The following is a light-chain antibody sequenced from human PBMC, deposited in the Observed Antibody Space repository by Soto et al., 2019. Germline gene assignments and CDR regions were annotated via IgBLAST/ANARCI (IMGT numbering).Light chain of an antibody. CDR2: DAS. Sequence: IQMTQSPSCLYASVGDTVTLTCRASQGISSALAWYQQKPGKAPKLLIYDASSLESGVPSRFSGSGSGTDFTITVSSLQPEDFATYYCQQFNNYPLTVGGGTKVEIK. J-gene: IGKJ4*01. CDR1: QGISSA. CDR3: QQFNNYPLT. V-gene: IGKV1D-13*01.